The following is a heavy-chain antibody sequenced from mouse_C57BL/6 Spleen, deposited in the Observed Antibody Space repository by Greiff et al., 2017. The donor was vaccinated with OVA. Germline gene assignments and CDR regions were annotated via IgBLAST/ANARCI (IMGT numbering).Heavy chain of an antibody. J-gene: IGHJ3*01. D-gene: IGHD2-12*01. V-gene: IGHV1-52*01. CDR1: GYTFTSYW. CDR3: AGGLYGAWFAY. Sequence: QVQLQQPGAELVRPGSSVKLSCKASGYTFTSYWMHWVKQRPIQGLEWIGNIDPSDSETHYNQKFKDKATLTVDKSSSTAYMQLSSLTSEDSAVYYCAGGLYGAWFAYWGQGTLVTVSA. CDR2: IDPSDSET.